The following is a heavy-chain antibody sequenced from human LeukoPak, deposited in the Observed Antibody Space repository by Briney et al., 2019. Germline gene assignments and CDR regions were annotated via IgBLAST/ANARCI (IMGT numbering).Heavy chain of an antibody. D-gene: IGHD5-24*01. CDR1: GFTFSSYG. V-gene: IGHV3-49*04. J-gene: IGHJ4*02. Sequence: PGGSLRLSCAASGFTFSSYGMTWVRQAPGKGLEWVGFIRSKSFGGTTEYAASVEGRITISRDDSKSIAYLQINSLKTEDTAVCYCSRGAKWLQSHSFVDYWGQGTLVTVSS. CDR2: IRSKSFGGTT. CDR3: SRGAKWLQSHSFVDY.